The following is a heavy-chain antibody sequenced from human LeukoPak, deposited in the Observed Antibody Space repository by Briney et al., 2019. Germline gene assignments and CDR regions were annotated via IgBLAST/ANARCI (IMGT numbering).Heavy chain of an antibody. CDR1: GYTFTSYG. J-gene: IGHJ5*02. V-gene: IGHV1-18*01. Sequence: ASVKVSCRASGYTFTSYGISWVRQAPGQGLEWMGWIAADNSNTNYAQRLQGRITMTTDISTSTAYMEVRSLTSDDTAVYYCARDGGDYTWFDPWGQGTLVTVSS. CDR2: IAADNSNT. CDR3: ARDGGDYTWFDP. D-gene: IGHD2-21*02.